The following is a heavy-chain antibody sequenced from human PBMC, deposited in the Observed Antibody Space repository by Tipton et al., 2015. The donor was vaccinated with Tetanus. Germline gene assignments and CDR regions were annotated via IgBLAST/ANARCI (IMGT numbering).Heavy chain of an antibody. V-gene: IGHV3-7*01. CDR1: GFTFRSYW. CDR2: IKEDGSEM. CDR3: ARDGFYYGSGSYYRAF. D-gene: IGHD3-10*01. J-gene: IGHJ4*02. Sequence: SLRLSCVASGFTFRSYWMSWVRQAPGKGLEWVANIKEDGSEMYYADSVKGRFTISRDNARNSLSVHMNSLTAEDTAVYYCARDGFYYGSGSYYRAFWGQGTLVTVSP.